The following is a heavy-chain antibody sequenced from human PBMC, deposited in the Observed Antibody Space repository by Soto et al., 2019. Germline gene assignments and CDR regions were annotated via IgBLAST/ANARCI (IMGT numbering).Heavy chain of an antibody. CDR2: IIPIFGTA. Sequence: SVKVSCKASGGTFSSYAISWARQAPGQGLEWMGGIIPIFGTADYAQKFQGRVTITADKSTSTAYMELSSLRSEDTAVYYCARGGMVTAEIDYWGQGTLVTVSS. CDR3: ARGGMVTAEIDY. D-gene: IGHD2-21*02. V-gene: IGHV1-69*06. CDR1: GGTFSSYA. J-gene: IGHJ4*02.